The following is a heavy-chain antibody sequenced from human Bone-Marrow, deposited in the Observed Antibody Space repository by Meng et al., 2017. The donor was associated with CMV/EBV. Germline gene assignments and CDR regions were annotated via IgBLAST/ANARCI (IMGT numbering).Heavy chain of an antibody. J-gene: IGHJ4*02. CDR2: ISSSGSTI. CDR1: GFTFSDYY. V-gene: IGHV3-11*01. D-gene: IGHD2-2*01. Sequence: GESLKISCAASGFTFSDYYMSWIRQAPGKGLEWVSYISSSGSTIYYADSVKGRFTISRDNAKNSLYLQMNSLRAEDTAVYYCAREGARYCSSTSCSPALAYWGQGPRVTGYS. CDR3: AREGARYCSSTSCSPALAY.